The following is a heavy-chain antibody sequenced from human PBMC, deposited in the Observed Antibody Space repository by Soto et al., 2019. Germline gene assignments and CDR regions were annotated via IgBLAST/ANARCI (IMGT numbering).Heavy chain of an antibody. CDR2: INPSGGST. V-gene: IGHV1-46*03. Sequence: ASVKVSCKASGHPFTSYYMHWVRQAPGQGLEWMGIINPSGGSTTYAQKFQGRVTVTRDTSTSTVSMELSSLRSEDTAVYYCTRAYYDSSGSRVYFDFWGQGTLVTVSS. CDR3: TRAYYDSSGSRVYFDF. D-gene: IGHD3-22*01. CDR1: GHPFTSYY. J-gene: IGHJ4*02.